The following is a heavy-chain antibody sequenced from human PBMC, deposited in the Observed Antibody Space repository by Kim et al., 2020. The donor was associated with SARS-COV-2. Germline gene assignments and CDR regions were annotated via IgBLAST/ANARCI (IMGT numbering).Heavy chain of an antibody. Sequence: SETLSLTCAVSGGSISSGGYSWSWIRQPPGKGLEWIGYIYHSGSTYYNPSLKSRVTISVDRSKNQFSLKLSSVTAADTAVYYCARAPIRYGFSELFDYWGQGTLVTVSS. V-gene: IGHV4-30-2*01. J-gene: IGHJ4*02. D-gene: IGHD3-3*01. CDR3: ARAPIRYGFSELFDY. CDR1: GGSISSGGYS. CDR2: IYHSGST.